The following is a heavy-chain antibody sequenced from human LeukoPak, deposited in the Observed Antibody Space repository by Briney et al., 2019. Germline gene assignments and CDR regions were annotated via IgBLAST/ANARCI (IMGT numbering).Heavy chain of an antibody. D-gene: IGHD3-10*01. V-gene: IGHV3-48*04. CDR3: ARGNYYASY. CDR2: IGTTTSTI. CDR1: GFTLSSFG. Sequence: GGSLRLSCAASGFTLSSFGMNWVRQAPGKGLEWVSYIGTTTSTIYYADSVKGRFTISRDNAKNSLYLQMNSLRAEDTAVYYCARGNYYASYWGQGTLVTVSS. J-gene: IGHJ4*02.